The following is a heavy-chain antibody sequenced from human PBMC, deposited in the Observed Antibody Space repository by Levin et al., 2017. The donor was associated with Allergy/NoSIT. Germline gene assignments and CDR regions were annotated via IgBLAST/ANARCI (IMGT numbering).Heavy chain of an antibody. Sequence: LSLTCAASGFTFSDYYMSWIRQAPGRGLEWVSYVSGSGASRFYGDSVKGRFTISRDNAKSSLYLQMNSLRAEDTAVYYCARSDDSNYYGTFGYWGQGTLVTVSS. D-gene: IGHD4-11*01. CDR2: VSGSGASR. V-gene: IGHV3-11*01. CDR3: ARSDDSNYYGTFGY. CDR1: GFTFSDYY. J-gene: IGHJ4*02.